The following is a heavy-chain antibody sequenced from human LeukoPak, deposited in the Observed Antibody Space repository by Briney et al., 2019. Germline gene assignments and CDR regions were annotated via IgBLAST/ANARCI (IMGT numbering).Heavy chain of an antibody. CDR3: AKEIGWYTPTAIDY. Sequence: SETLSLTCTVSGDSISSGGYYWSWIRHHPGKGLEWIGYTYYGGSTYYTPTLESRVSISIDTSAYQFSLKLSSVTAEDTAVYFCAKEIGWYTPTAIDYWGQGTLVTVSS. CDR1: GDSISSGGYY. V-gene: IGHV4-31*03. D-gene: IGHD6-19*01. J-gene: IGHJ4*02. CDR2: TYYGGST.